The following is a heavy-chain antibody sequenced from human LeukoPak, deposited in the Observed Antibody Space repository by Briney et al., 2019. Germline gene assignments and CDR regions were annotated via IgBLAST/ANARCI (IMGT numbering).Heavy chain of an antibody. Sequence: SQTLSLTCTLSARSISTYYWNWIRQSPGKGLEWIGRFSSSGSPDYNPSLRSRITMSVDTSNNQVSLSLSSVTAADTALYYCARRAAGRGVSYNYYYLDVWGKGTTVTVSS. CDR2: FSSSGSP. D-gene: IGHD6-13*01. V-gene: IGHV4-4*07. CDR1: ARSISTYY. CDR3: ARRAAGRGVSYNYYYLDV. J-gene: IGHJ6*03.